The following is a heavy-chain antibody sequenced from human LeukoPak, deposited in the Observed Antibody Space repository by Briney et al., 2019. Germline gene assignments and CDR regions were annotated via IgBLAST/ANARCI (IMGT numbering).Heavy chain of an antibody. V-gene: IGHV3-7*01. CDR1: GFTFSSYW. D-gene: IGHD6-19*01. Sequence: WRSLRLTCAAAGFTFSSYWMNWVRQAAGKGKEWVANIKQDGSEKYYVDSVKGRFTISRDNAKNSLYLQMNSLRAEYTAVYYCARDLGYSSGWWPLDYWGQGTLVTVSS. CDR2: IKQDGSEK. J-gene: IGHJ4*02. CDR3: ARDLGYSSGWWPLDY.